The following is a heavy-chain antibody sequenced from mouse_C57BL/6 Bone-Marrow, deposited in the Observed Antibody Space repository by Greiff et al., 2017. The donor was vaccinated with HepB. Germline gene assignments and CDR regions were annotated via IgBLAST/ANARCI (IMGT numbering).Heavy chain of an antibody. Sequence: QVHVKQSGAELAKPGASVKLSCKASGYTFTSYWMHWVKQRPGQGLEWIGYINPSSGYTKYNQKFKDKATLTADKSSSTAYMQLSSLTYEDSAVYYCASTTERDYYAMDYWGQGTSVTVS. D-gene: IGHD1-1*01. CDR2: INPSSGYT. CDR1: GYTFTSYW. J-gene: IGHJ4*01. CDR3: ASTTERDYYAMDY. V-gene: IGHV1-7*01.